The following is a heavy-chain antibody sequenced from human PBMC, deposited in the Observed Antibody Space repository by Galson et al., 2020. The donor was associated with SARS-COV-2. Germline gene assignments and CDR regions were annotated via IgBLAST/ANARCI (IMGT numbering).Heavy chain of an antibody. J-gene: IGHJ4*02. CDR2: TSGSGSDT. Sequence: GGSLRLSCVASGFSFSANSMRWVRQAPGKGLEYVSGTSGSGSDTYYADSVKGRFTISRDNSKNTLYLQMNSLRAADTGVYYCARGADWGSLSAFDHWGQGTLISVSS. CDR1: GFSFSANS. CDR3: ARGADWGSLSAFDH. D-gene: IGHD7-27*01. V-gene: IGHV3-23*01.